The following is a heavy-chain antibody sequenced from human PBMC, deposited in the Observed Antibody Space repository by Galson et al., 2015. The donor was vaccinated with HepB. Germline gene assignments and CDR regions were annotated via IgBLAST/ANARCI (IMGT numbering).Heavy chain of an antibody. J-gene: IGHJ6*02. CDR3: AREKGRSSRRLTGLPRDYYYGMDV. CDR1: GFTFSSYS. CDR2: ISSSSSYI. V-gene: IGHV3-21*01. D-gene: IGHD3-9*01. Sequence: SLRLSCAASGFTFSSYSMNWVRQAPGKGLEWVSSISSSSSYIYYADSVKGRFTISRDNAKNSLYLQMNSLRAEDTAVYYCAREKGRSSRRLTGLPRDYYYGMDVWGQGTTVTVSS.